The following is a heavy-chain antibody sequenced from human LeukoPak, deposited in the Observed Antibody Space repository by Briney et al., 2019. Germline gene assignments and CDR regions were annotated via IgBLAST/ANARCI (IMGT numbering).Heavy chain of an antibody. CDR2: IYYSGST. CDR1: GGSISSTSYY. D-gene: IGHD3-10*01. Sequence: PSETLSLTCTVSGGSISSTSYYWGWIRQPPGKGLEWIGSIYYSGSTYYSPSLKSRVTISVDTSKNQFSLKLSSVTAADTAVYYCARPYYGSGSYYLHPFDYWGRGTLVTVSS. J-gene: IGHJ4*02. CDR3: ARPYYGSGSYYLHPFDY. V-gene: IGHV4-39*01.